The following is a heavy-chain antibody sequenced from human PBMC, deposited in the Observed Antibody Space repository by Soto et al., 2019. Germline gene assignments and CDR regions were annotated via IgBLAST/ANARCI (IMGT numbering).Heavy chain of an antibody. CDR2: ISSSGSTI. Sequence: GSLRLSCAVSVLTFSSYYMNCVRHSPGKGLEWVSYISSSGSTIYYADSMKGRFTISRDNAENSLYLQMDSLRAEDTAVYYFASVLTYTYFVFRYWGQAT. J-gene: IGHJ4*02. D-gene: IGHD3-9*01. CDR3: ASVLTYTYFVFRY. CDR1: VLTFSSYY. V-gene: IGHV3-48*03.